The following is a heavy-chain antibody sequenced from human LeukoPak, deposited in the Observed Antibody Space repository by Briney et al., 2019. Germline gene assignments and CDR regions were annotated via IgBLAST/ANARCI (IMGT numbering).Heavy chain of an antibody. CDR1: GFTFSTYL. J-gene: IGHJ4*02. CDR2: IKPDGSDK. CDR3: AKGGDH. V-gene: IGHV3-7*01. Sequence: GGSLRLSCAASGFTFSTYLMNWVRQAPGKGLEWVANIKPDGSDKYYVDSVKGRFTVSRDNARNSLYLQMNSLRVKDTAVYYCAKGGDHWGQGTLVTVSS. D-gene: IGHD3-16*01.